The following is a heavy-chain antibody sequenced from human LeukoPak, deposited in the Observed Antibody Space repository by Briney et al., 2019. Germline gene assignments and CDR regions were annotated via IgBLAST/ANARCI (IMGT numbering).Heavy chain of an antibody. V-gene: IGHV3-23*01. CDR2: LSGSCGST. Sequence: PGGYRGPYSAASGFTFISYSTSWVRQAPGKGRESVSALSGSCGSTYYADSVKGRLTISRDNSKITRYLQMNSLKAKDTAVYYRASGSVFDYWGQGKLVIVSS. J-gene: IGHJ4*02. CDR3: ASGSVFDY. D-gene: IGHD6-25*01. CDR1: GFTFISYS.